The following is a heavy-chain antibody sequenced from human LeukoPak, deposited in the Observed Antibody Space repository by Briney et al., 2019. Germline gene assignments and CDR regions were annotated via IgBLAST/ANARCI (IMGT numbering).Heavy chain of an antibody. CDR2: IYYSGST. D-gene: IGHD3-10*01. V-gene: IGHV4-59*01. Sequence: SETLSLTCTVSGGSISSYYWSWIRQPPGKGLEWIGYIYYSGSTNYNPSLKSRVTILVDTSKNQFSLKLSSVTAADTAVYYCARADVELWFGELLSGYFDYWGQGTLVTVSS. CDR3: ARADVELWFGELLSGYFDY. CDR1: GGSISSYY. J-gene: IGHJ4*02.